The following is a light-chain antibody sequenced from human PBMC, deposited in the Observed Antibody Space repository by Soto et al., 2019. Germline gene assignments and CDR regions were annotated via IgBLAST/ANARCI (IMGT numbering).Light chain of an antibody. Sequence: EILMTQSPATLSVSPGERATLSCRASQNVNSNLAWYQQKPGQAPRLLIYVASTRATGIPARFSGSGSGTEFTLTIISLQSEDSAVYYCQQYNNWPSWTFGQGTKVEIK. J-gene: IGKJ1*01. CDR1: QNVNSN. V-gene: IGKV3-15*01. CDR2: VAS. CDR3: QQYNNWPSWT.